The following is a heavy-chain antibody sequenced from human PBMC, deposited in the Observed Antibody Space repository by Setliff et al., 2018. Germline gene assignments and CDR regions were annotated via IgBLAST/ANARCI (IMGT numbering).Heavy chain of an antibody. CDR1: GFSISSGYY. D-gene: IGHD3-10*01. J-gene: IGHJ6*03. CDR2: IHHSGTT. Sequence: SETLSLTCAVSGFSISSGYYWGWIRQPPGKGLEWIVNIHHSGTTYYNPSLKSPVTISIDTSKNQFSLKLSSVTAADTAIYYCARHDARGYYYYMDVWGEGTTVTVSS. CDR3: ARHDARGYYYYMDV. V-gene: IGHV4-38-2*01.